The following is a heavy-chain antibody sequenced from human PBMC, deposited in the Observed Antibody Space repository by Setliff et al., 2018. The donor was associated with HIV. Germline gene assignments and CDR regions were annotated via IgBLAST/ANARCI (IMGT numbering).Heavy chain of an antibody. D-gene: IGHD1-26*01. J-gene: IGHJ6*02. Sequence: GESLKISCAASGFAFDNYCMTWVRQAPGKGLEWVPAIGGSTGSTYYADSVKGRFTISTDNSKNTLYLQMNSLRAEDTAVYYCAKPLTQWGVSPYHYAVDVWGQGTTVTVSS. V-gene: IGHV3-23*01. CDR2: IGGSTGST. CDR3: AKPLTQWGVSPYHYAVDV. CDR1: GFAFDNYC.